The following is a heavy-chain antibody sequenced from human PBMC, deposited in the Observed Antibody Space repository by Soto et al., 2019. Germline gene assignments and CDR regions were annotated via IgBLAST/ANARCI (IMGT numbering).Heavy chain of an antibody. D-gene: IGHD6-13*01. CDR1: GFTFSSYG. J-gene: IGHJ3*02. Sequence: PGGSLRLSCAASGFTFSSYGMHWVRQAPGKGLEWVAVISYDGSNKYYADSVKGRFTISRDNSKNTLYLQMNSLRAEDTAVYYCAKALRPVIHIAAGWAFDIWVQGTMVTVSS. V-gene: IGHV3-30*18. CDR3: AKALRPVIHIAAGWAFDI. CDR2: ISYDGSNK.